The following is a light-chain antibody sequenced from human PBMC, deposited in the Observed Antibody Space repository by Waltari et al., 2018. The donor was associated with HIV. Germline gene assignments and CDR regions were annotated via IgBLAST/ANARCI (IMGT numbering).Light chain of an antibody. CDR3: RQYHKWPET. J-gene: IGKJ2*01. CDR1: ESVHSN. Sequence: EILMTQSPATLSVSPGGGATVSCRASESVHSNLAWFQQKPGPAPRLLFYAASTRATGPPDRFSASGSGTEFTLTISSLQSEDFALYCCRQYHKWPETFGQGTKLEIK. CDR2: AAS. V-gene: IGKV3-15*01.